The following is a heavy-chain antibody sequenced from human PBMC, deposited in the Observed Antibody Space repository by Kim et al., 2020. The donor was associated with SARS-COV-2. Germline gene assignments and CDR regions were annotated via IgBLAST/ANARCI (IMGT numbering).Heavy chain of an antibody. V-gene: IGHV1-3*01. CDR1: GYTFTSYA. J-gene: IGHJ6*03. Sequence: ASVKVSCKASGYTFTSYAMHWVRQAPGQRLEGMVWINAGNGNTKYSQKFQGRVTITRDTSASTAYMELSSLRSEDTAVYYCARGADSSGYYYNYHYYYMDVWGKGTTVTVSS. D-gene: IGHD3-22*01. CDR2: INAGNGNT. CDR3: ARGADSSGYYYNYHYYYMDV.